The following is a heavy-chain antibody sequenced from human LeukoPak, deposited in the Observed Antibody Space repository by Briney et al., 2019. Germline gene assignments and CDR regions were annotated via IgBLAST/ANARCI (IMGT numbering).Heavy chain of an antibody. CDR1: GFTFSSYG. Sequence: GGSLRLSCAASGFTFSSYGMHWVRQAPGKGLEWVAVIWYDGSNKYYADSVKGRFTISRGNSKNTLYLQMNSLRAEDTAVYHCARDLYGDTAIDYWGQGTLVTVSS. V-gene: IGHV3-33*01. J-gene: IGHJ4*02. CDR3: ARDLYGDTAIDY. D-gene: IGHD4-17*01. CDR2: IWYDGSNK.